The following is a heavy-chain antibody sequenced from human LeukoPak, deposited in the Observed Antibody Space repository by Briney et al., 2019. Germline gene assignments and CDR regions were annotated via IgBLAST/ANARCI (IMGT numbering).Heavy chain of an antibody. J-gene: IGHJ4*02. CDR2: ISASGGST. Sequence: PGGPLRLSCAASGFTFSSYAMSWVRQAPGKGLEWVSGISASGGSTHYSDSVDGRFTNSRDNSNNMLYLQMSSLRADDTAVYYCAKDKSYGSGSYQFDFWGQGTLVTVSS. CDR3: AKDKSYGSGSYQFDF. CDR1: GFTFSSYA. V-gene: IGHV3-23*01. D-gene: IGHD3-10*01.